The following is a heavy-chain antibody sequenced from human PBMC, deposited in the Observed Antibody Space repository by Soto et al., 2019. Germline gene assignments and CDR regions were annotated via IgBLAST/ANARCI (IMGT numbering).Heavy chain of an antibody. CDR3: ARGYYYDSSGYYPLKYNWFDP. J-gene: IGHJ5*02. Sequence: PSETLSLTCAVSDYSISSGYYWGWIRQPPGKGLEWIGSIYHSGSTYYNPSLKSRVTISVDTSKNQFSLKLSSVTAADTAVYYCARGYYYDSSGYYPLKYNWFDPWGQGTLVTVSS. D-gene: IGHD3-22*01. V-gene: IGHV4-38-2*01. CDR1: DYSISSGYY. CDR2: IYHSGST.